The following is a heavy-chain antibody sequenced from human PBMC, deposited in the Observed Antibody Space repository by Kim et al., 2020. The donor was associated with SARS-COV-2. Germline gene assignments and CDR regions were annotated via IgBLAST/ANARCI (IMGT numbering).Heavy chain of an antibody. J-gene: IGHJ4*02. Sequence: GGSLRLSCAASGFTFSRYWMHWVRQAPGKGLVWVSRINTDGSSTSYADSVKGRFTISRDNAKNTLYLQMNSLRAEDTAVYYCAREDLAQLVLHYWGQGTLVTVSS. CDR2: INTDGSST. D-gene: IGHD6-13*01. CDR3: AREDLAQLVLHY. CDR1: GFTFSRYW. V-gene: IGHV3-74*01.